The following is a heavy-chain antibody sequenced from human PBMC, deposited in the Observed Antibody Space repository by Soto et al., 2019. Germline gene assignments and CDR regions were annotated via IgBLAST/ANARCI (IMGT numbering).Heavy chain of an antibody. D-gene: IGHD3-3*01. CDR3: AKAPRTYDFPYYFDY. J-gene: IGHJ4*02. V-gene: IGHV3-23*01. CDR2: ISGSGGST. CDR1: GFNFSDYY. Sequence: GGSLRLSCAVSGFNFSDYYMSWVRQAPGKGLEWVSAISGSGGSTYYADSVKGRFTISRDNSKDTLYLQMNSLRAEDTAVYYCAKAPRTYDFPYYFDYWGQGTLVTVSS.